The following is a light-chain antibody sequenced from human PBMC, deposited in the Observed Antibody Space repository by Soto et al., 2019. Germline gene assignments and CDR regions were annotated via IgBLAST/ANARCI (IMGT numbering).Light chain of an antibody. CDR2: GAS. V-gene: IGKV3D-20*02. CDR3: QQRSNWPT. J-gene: IGKJ1*01. Sequence: EIVLTQSPGTLSLSPGERATLSCRASQSVSSSYLAWYQQKLGQAPRLLIYGASSRATGIPDRFSGSGSGTDFTLTISSLEPEDFAVYYCQQRSNWPTFGQGTKVDIK. CDR1: QSVSSSY.